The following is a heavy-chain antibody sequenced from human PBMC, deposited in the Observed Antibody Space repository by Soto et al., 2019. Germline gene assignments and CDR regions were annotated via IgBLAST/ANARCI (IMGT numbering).Heavy chain of an antibody. J-gene: IGHJ4*02. CDR1: GFPFSSYA. Sequence: GGSLRLSCAASGFPFSSYAMHWVRQAPGKGLEWVAVISYDGSNKYYADSVKGRFTISRDNSKNTLYLQMDSLRAEDTAVYYCARDLLQERSFDYWGQGTLVTVSS. CDR3: ARDLLQERSFDY. V-gene: IGHV3-30-3*01. CDR2: ISYDGSNK. D-gene: IGHD1-26*01.